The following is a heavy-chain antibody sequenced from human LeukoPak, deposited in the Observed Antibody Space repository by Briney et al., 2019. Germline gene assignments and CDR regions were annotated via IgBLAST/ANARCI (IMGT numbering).Heavy chain of an antibody. J-gene: IGHJ5*02. V-gene: IGHV4-61*02. CDR1: GGSIRSGSYY. CDR3: ARAGWTIDGWFDP. CDR2: IYTSGST. Sequence: PSETLSLTCTVSGGSIRSGSYYWSWIRQPAGEGLEWIGRIYTSGSTNYNPSLKSRVTISVDTSKNQFSLKLSSVTAADTAVYYCARAGWTIDGWFDPWGQGTLVTVSS. D-gene: IGHD3/OR15-3a*01.